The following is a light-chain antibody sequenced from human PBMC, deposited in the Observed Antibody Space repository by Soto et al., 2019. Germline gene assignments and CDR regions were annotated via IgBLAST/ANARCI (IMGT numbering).Light chain of an antibody. Sequence: EIVLTQSPGTLSLSPGERATLSCRASQTLSINSLAWYQQKPGQAPRLLIYAASTRATDIPESFSGSGSGTDFTLTISSLQSEDFAVYYCQQYNNWPPSTFGQGTRLEIK. J-gene: IGKJ5*01. CDR2: AAS. CDR3: QQYNNWPPST. V-gene: IGKV3D-15*01. CDR1: QTLSIN.